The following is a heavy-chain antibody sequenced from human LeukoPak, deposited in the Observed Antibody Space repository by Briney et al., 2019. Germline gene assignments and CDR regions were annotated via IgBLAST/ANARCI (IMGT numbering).Heavy chain of an antibody. CDR3: AKDTGSSWIFGN. Sequence: GGSLRLSCAASGFTFDDYAMHWVRQAPGKGLEWVSGISWNSGSIGYADSVKGRFTISRDNAKNSLYLQVNSLRAEDTALYYCAKDTGSSWIFGNWGQGTLVTVSS. V-gene: IGHV3-9*01. CDR1: GFTFDDYA. J-gene: IGHJ4*02. D-gene: IGHD6-13*01. CDR2: ISWNSGSI.